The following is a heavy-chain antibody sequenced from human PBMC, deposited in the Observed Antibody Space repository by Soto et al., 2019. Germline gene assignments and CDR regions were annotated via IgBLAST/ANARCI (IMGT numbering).Heavy chain of an antibody. D-gene: IGHD1-26*01. J-gene: IGHJ1*01. V-gene: IGHV3-9*01. CDR1: GFFFDNYA. CDR2: LSGNSDIV. CDR3: ARELIVGPAEYFQH. Sequence: PGGSLRLSCVTSGFFFDNYAMHWVRQAPGKGPEWVSGLSGNSDIVAYVDSVKGRFTISRDNAKNSLYLQMNSLRAEDTAVYYCARELIVGPAEYFQHWGQGTLVTVSS.